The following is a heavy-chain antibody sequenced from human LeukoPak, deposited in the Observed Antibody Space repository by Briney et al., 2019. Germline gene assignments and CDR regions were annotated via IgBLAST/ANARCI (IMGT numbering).Heavy chain of an antibody. J-gene: IGHJ4*02. CDR2: IHGDGST. CDR3: ARGESSDCTCIDY. D-gene: IGHD2-21*02. CDR1: GFTASSRY. V-gene: IGHV3-53*01. Sequence: GGSLRLSCAASGFTASSRYMSWVRQAPGKGLEWDSVIHGDGSTYYADSVKGRFTISRDNSKNTPYLQMNSLRAEDTAVYYCARGESSDCTCIDYWGQGTLVSVSS.